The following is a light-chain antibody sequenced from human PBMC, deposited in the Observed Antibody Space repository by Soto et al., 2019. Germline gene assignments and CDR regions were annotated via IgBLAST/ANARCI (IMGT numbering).Light chain of an antibody. Sequence: IVMTHSPSTLSACLDERVTITCRASQSISIWLAWYQQKPGKAPKLLIYKASSLESGVPSRFSGSGSGTEFTLTISSLQPDDFATYYCQQYDSFSVTFGQGTKVDIK. CDR3: QQYDSFSVT. V-gene: IGKV1-5*03. CDR2: KAS. J-gene: IGKJ1*01. CDR1: QSISIW.